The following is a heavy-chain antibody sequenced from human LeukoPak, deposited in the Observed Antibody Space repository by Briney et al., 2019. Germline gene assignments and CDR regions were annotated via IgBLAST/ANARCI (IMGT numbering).Heavy chain of an antibody. CDR2: VYHSGNS. CDR1: GYSISSGYY. J-gene: IGHJ6*03. Sequence: PSETLSLTCAVSGYSISSGYYWGWIRQPPGKGLEWIGSVYHSGNSYYNPSLKSRLTISVDTSKNQFSLKLSSVTAADTAVYYCARHPRIVRATPQYYYYYIDVWGKGTTVTVSS. CDR3: ARHPRIVRATPQYYYYYIDV. D-gene: IGHD1-26*01. V-gene: IGHV4-38-2*01.